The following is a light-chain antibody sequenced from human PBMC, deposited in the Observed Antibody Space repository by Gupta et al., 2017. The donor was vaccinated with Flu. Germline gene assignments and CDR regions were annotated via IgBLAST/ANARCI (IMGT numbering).Light chain of an antibody. CDR2: AAS. V-gene: IGKV1-39*01. Sequence: PSSLSASVGDRVTITCRASQSISSYLNGYQQKPGKAPKLLIYAASSLQSGVPSRFSGSGSGTDFTLTISSLQPEDFATYYCQQSYSTPPTFGQGTKVEIK. CDR3: QQSYSTPPT. CDR1: QSISSY. J-gene: IGKJ1*01.